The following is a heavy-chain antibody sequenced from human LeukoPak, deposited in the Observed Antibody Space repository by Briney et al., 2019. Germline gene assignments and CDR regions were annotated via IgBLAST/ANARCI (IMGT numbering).Heavy chain of an antibody. D-gene: IGHD6-19*01. J-gene: IGHJ4*02. V-gene: IGHV4-39*01. CDR1: GGSISSSSYY. CDR3: ARRRLLYIAVAAYFDY. CDR2: IYYSGST. Sequence: SETLSLTCTVSGGSISSSSYYWGWIRQPPGKGLEWIGSIYYSGSTYYNPSLKSRVTISVDTSKNRFSLKLSSVTAADTAVYYCARRRLLYIAVAAYFDYWGQGTLVTVSS.